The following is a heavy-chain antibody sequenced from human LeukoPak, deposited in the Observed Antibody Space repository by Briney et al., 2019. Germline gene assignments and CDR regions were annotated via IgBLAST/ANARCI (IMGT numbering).Heavy chain of an antibody. CDR1: GFTFGNYW. CDR3: ARDIIRGQSDFDY. CDR2: IEDDGDQK. Sequence: GGSLRLSCVASGFTFGNYWMSWVRQAPGKGLEFVGNIEDDGDQKNYVDSVKGRFTISRDNARNSQYLQMNSLRVEDTAVYYCARDIIRGQSDFDYWGQGVLVTVSS. D-gene: IGHD5-12*01. V-gene: IGHV3-7*01. J-gene: IGHJ4*02.